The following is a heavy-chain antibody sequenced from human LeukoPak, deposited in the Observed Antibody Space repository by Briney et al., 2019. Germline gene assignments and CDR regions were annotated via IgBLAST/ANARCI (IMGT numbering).Heavy chain of an antibody. CDR2: IDPSDSYT. D-gene: IGHD2-15*01. V-gene: IGHV5-10-1*01. CDR1: GYSFTSYW. Sequence: GESLKISCKGSGYSFTSYWISWVRQMPGKGLEWMGRIDPSDSYTNYSASFQGHVTISADKSISTASLQWRSLKASDTAMYSCARAERYCSGGSWSPGGSSGYYLRWGQGTLVTVSS. J-gene: IGHJ4*02. CDR3: ARAERYCSGGSWSPGGSSGYYLR.